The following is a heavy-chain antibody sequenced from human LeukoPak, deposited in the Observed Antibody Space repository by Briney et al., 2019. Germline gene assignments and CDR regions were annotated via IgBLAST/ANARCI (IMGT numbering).Heavy chain of an antibody. CDR2: ISAYNGNT. J-gene: IGHJ4*02. D-gene: IGHD3-9*01. Sequence: GASVKVSCKASGYTFTSYGISWVRQAPGQGLEWMGWISAYNGNTNYAQKLQGRVTMTTDTSTSTAYMELRSLRSDDTAVYYCARADYDILTGYYTLLGYWGQGTLVTVSS. CDR3: ARADYDILTGYYTLLGY. CDR1: GYTFTSYG. V-gene: IGHV1-18*01.